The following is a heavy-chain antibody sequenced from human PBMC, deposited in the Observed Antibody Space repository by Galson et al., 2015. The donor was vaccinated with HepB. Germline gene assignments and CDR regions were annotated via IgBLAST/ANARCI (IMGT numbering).Heavy chain of an antibody. Sequence: SLRLSCAASGFTFSSYWMHWVRQAPGKGLVWVSRINSDGSSTSYADSVKGRFTISRDNAKNTLYLQMNSLRAEDTAVYYCARDPYCSSTSCYAGWFDPWGQGTLVTVSS. CDR2: INSDGSST. D-gene: IGHD2-2*01. CDR3: ARDPYCSSTSCYAGWFDP. J-gene: IGHJ5*02. V-gene: IGHV3-74*01. CDR1: GFTFSSYW.